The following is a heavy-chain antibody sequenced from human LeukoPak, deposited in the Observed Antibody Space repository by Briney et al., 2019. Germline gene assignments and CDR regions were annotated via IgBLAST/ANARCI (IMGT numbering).Heavy chain of an antibody. V-gene: IGHV3-64*01. D-gene: IGHD2-21*01. Sequence: GGSLRLSCAASGFTFSSYAMYWVRQAPGKGLEYVSAISSNGGSTYYANSVKGRFTISRDNSKNTLYLQMGSLRAEDMAVYYCARSSMSALDYWGQGTLVTVSS. CDR3: ARSSMSALDY. CDR1: GFTFSSYA. J-gene: IGHJ4*02. CDR2: ISSNGGST.